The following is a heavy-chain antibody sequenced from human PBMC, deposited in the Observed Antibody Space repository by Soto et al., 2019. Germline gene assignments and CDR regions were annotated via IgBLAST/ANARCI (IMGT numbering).Heavy chain of an antibody. V-gene: IGHV4-30-2*05. CDR3: ARDAPLRQYYFDY. J-gene: IGHJ4*02. CDR1: GGSISSGGYS. CDR2: MYHSGST. Sequence: SETLSLTCAVSGGSISSGGYSWSWIRQPPGKGLEWIGYMYHSGSTYYNPSLKSRITINPDTSKNQFSLQLNSVTPEDTAVYYCARDAPLRQYYFDYWGQGTLVTVSS.